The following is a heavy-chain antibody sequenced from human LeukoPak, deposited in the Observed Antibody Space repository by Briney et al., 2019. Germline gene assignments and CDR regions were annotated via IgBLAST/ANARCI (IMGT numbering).Heavy chain of an antibody. Sequence: PSETLSLNFTGSGVSICCFYWRWIPPGPGQGLEGGGDIYYSWSTNYKPSLKRRVTIPVDTSKNQFHLKLSSVTATDTGVYYCARDQVPSHGNEVWFDPWGQGTLVTVSS. CDR1: GVSICCFY. CDR2: IYYSWST. V-gene: IGHV4-59*01. J-gene: IGHJ5*02. D-gene: IGHD1-1*01. CDR3: ARDQVPSHGNEVWFDP.